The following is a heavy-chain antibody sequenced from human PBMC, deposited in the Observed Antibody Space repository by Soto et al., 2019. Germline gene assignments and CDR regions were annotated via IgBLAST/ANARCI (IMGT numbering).Heavy chain of an antibody. J-gene: IGHJ4*02. CDR1: GFTFSDYA. V-gene: IGHV3-30*18. D-gene: IGHD6-19*01. Sequence: VQLVESGGGVVQPGRSLRLSCAASGFTFSDYAMHWDRQAPGKGLEWVAVVSHDGRNTHYADSVKGRFTISRDSSKYTVSLEMTSLRAEDTAVYYCAKGGRQWLVTSDFNYWGQGALVTVSS. CDR3: AKGGRQWLVTSDFNY. CDR2: VSHDGRNT.